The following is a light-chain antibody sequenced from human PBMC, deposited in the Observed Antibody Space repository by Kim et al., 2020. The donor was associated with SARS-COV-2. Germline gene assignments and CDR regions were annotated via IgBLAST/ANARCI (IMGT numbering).Light chain of an antibody. CDR2: AAS. J-gene: IGKJ1*01. V-gene: IGKV1-9*01. CDR3: QQLNSYPPWT. Sequence: SVGDRGTITCRASQGISSYLAWYQQKPGKAPKLLIYAASTLQSGVPSRCSGSGSGTDFTLTISSLQPEDFATYYCQQLNSYPPWTFGQGTKVDIK. CDR1: QGISSY.